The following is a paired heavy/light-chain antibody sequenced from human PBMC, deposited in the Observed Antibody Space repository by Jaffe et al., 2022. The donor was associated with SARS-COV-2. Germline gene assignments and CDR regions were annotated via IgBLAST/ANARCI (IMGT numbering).Heavy chain of an antibody. Sequence: QVTLKESGPVLVKPTETLTLTCTVSGFSLSNAGMDVSWIRQSPGKALEWLAHIFSNDEKSYSTSLKSRLTISKDTSKSQVVLSMTNMDPVDTATYYCARSKWGCCGSQPFDLWGRGTLVTVSS. D-gene: IGHD1-26*01. V-gene: IGHV2-26*01. J-gene: IGHJ2*01. CDR1: GFSLSNAGMD. CDR2: IFSNDEK. CDR3: ARSKWGCCGSQPFDL.
Light chain of an antibody. CDR1: QSVLYSSTNKNY. Sequence: DIVMTQSPDSLPVSLGERATINCKSSQSVLYSSTNKNYLAWYLQKPGQPPKLLITWASTRESGVPDRFSGSGSGTDFTLTISSLQAEDVAVYYCQQYRSFPPTFGGGTRVEIK. J-gene: IGKJ4*01. CDR3: QQYRSFPPT. V-gene: IGKV4-1*01. CDR2: WAS.